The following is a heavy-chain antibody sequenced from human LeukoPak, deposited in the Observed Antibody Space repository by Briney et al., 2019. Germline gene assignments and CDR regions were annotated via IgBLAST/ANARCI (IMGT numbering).Heavy chain of an antibody. Sequence: QPGGSLRLSCAASRFTFSSYAMSWVRQAPGEGLEWVSAISGSGGSTYYADSVKGRFTISRDNSKNTLYLQMNSLRAEDTAVYYCAKTLHYGHYGKFDYWGQGTLVTVSS. D-gene: IGHD4-17*01. CDR3: AKTLHYGHYGKFDY. CDR1: RFTFSSYA. V-gene: IGHV3-23*01. J-gene: IGHJ4*02. CDR2: ISGSGGST.